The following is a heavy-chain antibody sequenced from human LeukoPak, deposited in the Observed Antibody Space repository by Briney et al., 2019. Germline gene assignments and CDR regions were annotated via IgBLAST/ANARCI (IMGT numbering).Heavy chain of an antibody. CDR3: VRVRAVNDYGMDV. V-gene: IGHV4-59*08. J-gene: IGHJ6*02. CDR2: IYYSGST. CDR1: GGSISSYY. D-gene: IGHD3-10*01. Sequence: SETLSLTCTVSGGSISSYYWSWIRQPPGKGLEWIGYIYYSGSTNYNPSLKSRVTISVDTSKNQFSLKLSSVTAADTAVYYCVRVRAVNDYGMDVWGQGTTVTVSS.